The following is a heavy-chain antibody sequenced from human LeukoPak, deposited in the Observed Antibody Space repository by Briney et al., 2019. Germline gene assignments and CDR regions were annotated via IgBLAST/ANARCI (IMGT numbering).Heavy chain of an antibody. V-gene: IGHV3-23*01. Sequence: PGGSLRLSCAASGFTFISYAMSWVRQAPGKGLEWVSSLSGNAGRPYYADSVKGRFTISRDNAKNTLYLQMNSLRAEDTAVYYCARLGSQGGVAALDYWGQGTLVTVSS. J-gene: IGHJ4*02. CDR2: LSGNAGRP. D-gene: IGHD6-25*01. CDR1: GFTFISYA. CDR3: ARLGSQGGVAALDY.